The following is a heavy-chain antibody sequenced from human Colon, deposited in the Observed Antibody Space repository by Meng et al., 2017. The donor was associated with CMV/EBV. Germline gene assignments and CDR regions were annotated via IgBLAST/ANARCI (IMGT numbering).Heavy chain of an antibody. CDR3: ARGGGYSKGSDY. D-gene: IGHD2-21*01. CDR1: GGSFSGYY. V-gene: IGHV4-34*01. Sequence: LTCAVYGGSFSGYYWNWIRQPPGKGLEWIGEINHLGNTNQKPSLKSRVTISVDTSKNQFSLKLTSVTAADTAVYYCARGGGYSKGSDYWGQGTLVTVSS. J-gene: IGHJ4*02. CDR2: INHLGNT.